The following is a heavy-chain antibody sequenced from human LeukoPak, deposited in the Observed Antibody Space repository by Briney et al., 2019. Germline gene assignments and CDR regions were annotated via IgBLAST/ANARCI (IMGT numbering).Heavy chain of an antibody. CDR3: AREQGYSYGHSFDY. CDR1: GFTVSSNY. Sequence: GGSLRLSCAASGFTVSSNYMSWVRQAPGKGLEWVSVIYSGGSTYYTDSVKGRFTISRDNSKNTLYLQMNSLRAEDTAVYYCAREQGYSYGHSFDYWGQGILVTVSS. J-gene: IGHJ4*02. CDR2: IYSGGST. D-gene: IGHD5-18*01. V-gene: IGHV3-66*01.